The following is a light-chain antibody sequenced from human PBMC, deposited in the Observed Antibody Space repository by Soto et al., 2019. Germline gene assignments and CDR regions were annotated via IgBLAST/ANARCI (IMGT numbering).Light chain of an antibody. Sequence: EILLTQSPGSLSVFPGERASLSCRASQSFRTNLAWYQHKPGQSPRLLIYGASNRATGFPARFSGSGSGTEFTLTISSLQSEDFAVYYCQQYNDNWPTFGQGTKVDI. V-gene: IGKV3-15*01. CDR2: GAS. CDR3: QQYNDNWPT. CDR1: QSFRTN. J-gene: IGKJ1*01.